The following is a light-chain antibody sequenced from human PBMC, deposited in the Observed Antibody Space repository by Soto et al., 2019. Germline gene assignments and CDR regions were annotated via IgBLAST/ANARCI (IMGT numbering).Light chain of an antibody. CDR2: AAS. V-gene: IGKV1-27*01. Sequence: DIQMTQSPSTLSASVGDRVSITCRASQGISNYLAWYQQKPGEVPKLLIYAASTLQSGVPSRFSGSGSGTDFTLTISSLQPEDVATYYCQKYNSAPHTFGQGTKVDIK. CDR1: QGISNY. CDR3: QKYNSAPHT. J-gene: IGKJ1*01.